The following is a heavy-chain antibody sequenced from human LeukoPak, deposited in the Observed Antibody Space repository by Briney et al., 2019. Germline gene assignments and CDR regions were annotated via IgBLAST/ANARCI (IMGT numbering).Heavy chain of an antibody. CDR2: IIPIFGTA. V-gene: IGHV1-69*05. CDR3: ARDLKNGSPAYYYSYRTV. D-gene: IGHD3-10*01. Sequence: SVKVSCKASGGTFSSYAISWVRQAPGQGLEWMGGIIPIFGTANYAQKFQGRVTITTDESTSTAYMELSSLRSEDTAVYYCARDLKNGSPAYYYSYRTVWGKGTRVTVPS. J-gene: IGHJ6*03. CDR1: GGTFSSYA.